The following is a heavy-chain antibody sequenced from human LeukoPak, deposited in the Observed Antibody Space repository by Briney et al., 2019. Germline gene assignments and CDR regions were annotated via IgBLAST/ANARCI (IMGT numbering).Heavy chain of an antibody. CDR2: IKQDGSEK. V-gene: IGHV3-7*01. CDR1: GFTFSSYW. D-gene: IGHD5-18*01. CDR3: ARGGTDYSYSHDY. J-gene: IGHJ4*02. Sequence: GGSLRLSCAASGFTFSSYWMSWVRQAPGRGLEWVANIKQDGSEKYYVDSVKGRFTISRDNAKNSLYLQMNSLRAEDTAVYYCARGGTDYSYSHDYWGQGTLVTVSS.